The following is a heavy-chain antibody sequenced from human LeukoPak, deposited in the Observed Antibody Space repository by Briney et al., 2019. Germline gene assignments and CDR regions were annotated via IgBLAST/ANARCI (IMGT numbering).Heavy chain of an antibody. CDR3: AKDVGKWESLHFFDY. V-gene: IGHV3-23*01. D-gene: IGHD1-26*01. CDR2: ISGSGAST. CDR1: GFTLSTNA. Sequence: GGSLRLSCLTSGFTLSTNAMSWVRQAPGKGLEWISGISGSGASTYYAGSVKGRFTISRDDSRNTLYLQMNSLRGDDTAVYYCAKDVGKWESLHFFDYWGQGTLVTVSS. J-gene: IGHJ4*02.